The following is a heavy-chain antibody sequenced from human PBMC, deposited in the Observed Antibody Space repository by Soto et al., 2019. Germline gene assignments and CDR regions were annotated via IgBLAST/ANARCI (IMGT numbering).Heavy chain of an antibody. D-gene: IGHD4-17*01. V-gene: IGHV3-33*06. CDR1: GFTFSSYG. CDR3: AKDYGDWTGLYYYGLDV. J-gene: IGHJ6*02. Sequence: QVQLVESGGGVVQPGRSLRLSCAASGFTFSSYGMHWVRQAPGKGLEWVGVIWYNGSDKKYADSVKGRFTISRDNSENTLYLQMHSLRAEDTAVYYCAKDYGDWTGLYYYGLDVWGQGTTVTVSS. CDR2: IWYNGSDK.